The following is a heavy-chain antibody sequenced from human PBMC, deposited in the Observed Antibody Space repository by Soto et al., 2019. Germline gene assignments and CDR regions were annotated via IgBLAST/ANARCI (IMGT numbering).Heavy chain of an antibody. CDR2: INPNSGGT. CDR3: ARSPNSLAQPLLYRGYYFDY. J-gene: IGHJ4*02. V-gene: IGHV1-2*04. CDR1: GYTFTGYY. Sequence: GASVKVSCKASGYTFTGYYMHWVRQAPGQGLEWMGWINPNSGGTNYAQKFQGWVTMTRDTSISTAYMELSRLRSDDTAVYYCARSPNSLAQPLLYRGYYFDYWGQGTLVTVSS. D-gene: IGHD2-2*02.